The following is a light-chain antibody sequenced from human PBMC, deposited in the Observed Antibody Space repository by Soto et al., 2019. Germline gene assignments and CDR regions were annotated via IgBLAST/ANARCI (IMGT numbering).Light chain of an antibody. CDR1: QSISDI. V-gene: IGKV1-39*01. Sequence: DIQMTQSPFSLSASLGDRVTITCRASQSISDILNWYQQKPGKGPKLLIFAASSLQVGVPSRFSGSGSGTDFTLTISRLQPEDFATYFCQQSRSSPFTFGPGTTVDIK. CDR3: QQSRSSPFT. CDR2: AAS. J-gene: IGKJ3*01.